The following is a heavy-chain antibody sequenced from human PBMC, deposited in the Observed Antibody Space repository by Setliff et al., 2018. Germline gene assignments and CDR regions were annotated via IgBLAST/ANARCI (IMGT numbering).Heavy chain of an antibody. J-gene: IGHJ4*02. V-gene: IGHV1-18*01. Sequence: ASVKVSCKASGYTFTSCGISWVRQAPGKGLEWMGWISAYNGNTNYAQKLQGRVTMTTYTSTSTAYMELRSLRSEDTAVYYCERGSVEYSRGWYYFDYWAQGTLVTVSS. CDR1: GYTFTSCG. D-gene: IGHD6-19*01. CDR3: ERGSVEYSRGWYYFDY. CDR2: ISAYNGNT.